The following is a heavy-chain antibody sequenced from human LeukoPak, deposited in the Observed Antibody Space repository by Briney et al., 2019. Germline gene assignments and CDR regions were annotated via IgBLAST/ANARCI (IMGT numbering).Heavy chain of an antibody. V-gene: IGHV3-23*01. Sequence: PGGSLRLSCAASGFTFSSYAMSWVRQAPGKGLEWVSAISGSGGSTYYADSVKGRFTISRDNSKNTLYLQMNSLRAEDTVVYYCARTIFAHYYMDVWGKGTTVTVSS. CDR1: GFTFSSYA. CDR3: ARTIFAHYYMDV. D-gene: IGHD3-3*01. CDR2: ISGSGGST. J-gene: IGHJ6*03.